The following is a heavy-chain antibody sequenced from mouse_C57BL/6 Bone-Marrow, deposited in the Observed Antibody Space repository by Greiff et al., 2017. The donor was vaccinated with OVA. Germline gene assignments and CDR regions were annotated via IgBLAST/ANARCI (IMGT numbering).Heavy chain of an antibody. CDR2: IWWDDDK. V-gene: IGHV8-8*01. Sequence: QVTLKVCGPGILQPSQTLSLTCSFSGFSLSTFGMGVGWIRHPSGKGLEWLAHIWWDDDKYYNPALKSRLISSTDTSKNQVFLKIANVVTAETATDYCARMGYYGSSYWGQGTTLTVSS. CDR3: ARMGYYGSSY. J-gene: IGHJ2*01. D-gene: IGHD1-1*01. CDR1: GFSLSTFGMG.